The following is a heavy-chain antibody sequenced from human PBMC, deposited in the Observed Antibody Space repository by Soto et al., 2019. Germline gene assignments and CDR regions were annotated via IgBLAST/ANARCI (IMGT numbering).Heavy chain of an antibody. V-gene: IGHV3-33*01. CDR3: ARGRFDDDSSGYVEEKEFLFDY. Sequence: GGSLRLSCAASGFTFSSYGMHWVRQAPGKGLEWVAVIWYDGSNKYYADSVKGRFTISRDNSKNTLYLQMNSLRAEDTAVYYCARGRFDDDSSGYVEEKEFLFDYWGQGTLVTVSS. D-gene: IGHD3-22*01. CDR1: GFTFSSYG. CDR2: IWYDGSNK. J-gene: IGHJ4*02.